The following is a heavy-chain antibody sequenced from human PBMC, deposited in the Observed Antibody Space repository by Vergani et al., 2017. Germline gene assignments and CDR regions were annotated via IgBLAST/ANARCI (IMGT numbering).Heavy chain of an antibody. CDR1: GFTFSSYW. J-gene: IGHJ6*02. D-gene: IGHD3-3*01. V-gene: IGHV3-74*01. CDR2: INSDGSST. CDR3: ARDLLHNYDFWSGYTHAYYYYYGMDD. Sequence: EVQLVESGGGLVQPGGSLRLSCAASGFTFSSYWMHWVRQAPGKGLVWVSRINSDGSSTSYADSVKGRFTISRDNAKNTLYLQMNSLRAEDTDVYYCARDLLHNYDFWSGYTHAYYYYYGMDDWGQGTTVTVSS.